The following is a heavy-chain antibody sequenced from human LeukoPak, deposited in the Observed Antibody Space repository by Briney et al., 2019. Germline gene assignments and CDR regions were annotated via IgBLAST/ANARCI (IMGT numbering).Heavy chain of an antibody. V-gene: IGHV3-30*03. D-gene: IGHD3-22*01. CDR1: GFTFSSYG. CDR3: ARGMVYDSSGYMYYFDY. Sequence: GRSLRLSCAASGFTFSSYGMHWARQAPGKGLEWVAVISYDGSNKYYADSVKGRFTISRDNSKNTLYLQMNSLRAEDTAVYYCARGMVYDSSGYMYYFDYWGQGTLVTVSS. J-gene: IGHJ4*02. CDR2: ISYDGSNK.